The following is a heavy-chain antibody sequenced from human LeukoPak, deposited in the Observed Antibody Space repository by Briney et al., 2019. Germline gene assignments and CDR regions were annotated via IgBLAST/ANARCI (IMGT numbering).Heavy chain of an antibody. V-gene: IGHV5-51*01. D-gene: IGHD1-26*01. Sequence: GASLKISCKGSGYTFAKYWIAWVRQMPGKGLKWMGIIYPGDSDARYSPSFQGQVTISADKSISTAYLQWSSLKASDTAMYYCARRRDLYSGSYYPFDYWGQGTLVTVSS. CDR3: ARRRDLYSGSYYPFDY. CDR1: GYTFAKYW. CDR2: IYPGDSDA. J-gene: IGHJ4*02.